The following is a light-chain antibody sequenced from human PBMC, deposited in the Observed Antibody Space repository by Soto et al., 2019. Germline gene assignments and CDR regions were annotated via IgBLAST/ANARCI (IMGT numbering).Light chain of an antibody. V-gene: IGLV2-14*03. CDR3: GSYTSATTWV. CDR1: SSDIGRYDY. CDR2: RVI. J-gene: IGLJ3*02. Sequence: QSALTQPASVSGSPGQSITISCTGTSSDIGRYDYVSSYQQLPGKAPKLIIYRVINRPSGVSDRFSGPKSGNSASLSISGLQPEDDAGYFCGSYTSATTWVFGGGTKLTVL.